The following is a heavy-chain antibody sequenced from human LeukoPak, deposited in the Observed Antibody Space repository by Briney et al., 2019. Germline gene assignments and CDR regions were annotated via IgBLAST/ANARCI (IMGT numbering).Heavy chain of an antibody. V-gene: IGHV1-2*02. Sequence: ASVKVSCKASGYTLTGQYMHWVRQAPGQGLEWMGWINPNSGGINYAQKFQGRVTMTRDTSISTAYMELRRLRSDDTALYYCARDAIYCSSTSCYLVYWGQGTLVTVSS. CDR1: GYTLTGQY. D-gene: IGHD2-2*01. J-gene: IGHJ4*02. CDR2: INPNSGGI. CDR3: ARDAIYCSSTSCYLVY.